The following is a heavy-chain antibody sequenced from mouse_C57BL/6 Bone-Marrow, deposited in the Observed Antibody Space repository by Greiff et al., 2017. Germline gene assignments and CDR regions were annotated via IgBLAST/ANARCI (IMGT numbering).Heavy chain of an antibody. CDR1: GFNIKDDY. V-gene: IGHV14-4*01. J-gene: IGHJ2*01. Sequence: VQLKESGAELVRPEASVKLSCTASGFNIKDDYMHWVKQRPEQGLEWIGWIDPENGDTEYASKFQGKATITADTSSNTAYLQLSSLTSEDTAVYYCTTIYYYGSSPLDYWGQGTTLTVSS. CDR3: TTIYYYGSSPLDY. D-gene: IGHD1-1*01. CDR2: IDPENGDT.